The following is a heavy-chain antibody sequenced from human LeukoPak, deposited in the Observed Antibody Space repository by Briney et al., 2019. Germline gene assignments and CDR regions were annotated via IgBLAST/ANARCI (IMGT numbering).Heavy chain of an antibody. D-gene: IGHD6-19*01. CDR1: GFTFSSYS. V-gene: IGHV3-21*01. J-gene: IGHJ4*02. CDR3: ARDSVAVAGTSWYFDY. Sequence: GGSLRLSCAASGFTFSSYSMNWVRQAPGKGLEWVSSISSSSYIYYADSVKGRFTISRDNAKNSLYLQMNSLRAEDTAVYYCARDSVAVAGTSWYFDYWGQGTLVTVSS. CDR2: ISSSSYI.